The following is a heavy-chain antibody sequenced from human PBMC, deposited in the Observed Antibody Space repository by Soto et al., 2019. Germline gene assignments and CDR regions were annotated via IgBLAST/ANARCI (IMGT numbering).Heavy chain of an antibody. CDR1: GGSISTTGSS. V-gene: IGHV4-30-2*01. CDR3: ARDYCRGGSCYVAH. Sequence: PSETLSLTCDVSGGSISTTGSSWMWIRQPPGKGLEWLGYISYLGITYYNPSLKSRGSMSVDRSKNQFSLSLNSVTAADTALYYCARDYCRGGSCYVAHWGQGAPVTVSS. D-gene: IGHD2-15*01. CDR2: ISYLGIT. J-gene: IGHJ4*02.